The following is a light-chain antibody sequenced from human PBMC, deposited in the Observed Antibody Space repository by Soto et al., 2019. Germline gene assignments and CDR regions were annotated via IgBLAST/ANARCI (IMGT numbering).Light chain of an antibody. V-gene: IGKV3-11*01. CDR2: DAS. CDR3: QQRSNWCT. J-gene: IGKJ4*01. CDR1: QSVSSY. Sequence: EIVMTQSPATLSVSPGERATLSCRASQSVSSYLAWYQQKPGQAPRLLIYDASNRATGIPARFSGSGSGTDFTLTISSLEPEDFAVYYCQQRSNWCTFGGGTKVDIK.